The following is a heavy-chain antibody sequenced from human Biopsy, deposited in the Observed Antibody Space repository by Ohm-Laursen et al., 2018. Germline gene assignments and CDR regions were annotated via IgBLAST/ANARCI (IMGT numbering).Heavy chain of an antibody. CDR2: IVPILGHL. CDR3: AADADGYYTEFDY. Sequence: SSVKVSCKASGGPSSNYAFSWVRQAPGQGLEWVGRIVPILGHLNYAQRFQGRVSITADKSTTYVYMELSSLTSGDTAVYYCAADADGYYTEFDYWGPGTLVTVSS. J-gene: IGHJ4*02. CDR1: GGPSSNYA. V-gene: IGHV1-69*04. D-gene: IGHD3-3*01.